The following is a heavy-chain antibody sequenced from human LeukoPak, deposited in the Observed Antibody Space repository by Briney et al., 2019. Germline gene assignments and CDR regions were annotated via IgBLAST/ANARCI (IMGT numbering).Heavy chain of an antibody. CDR2: ISAYNGNT. CDR1: GYTFTSYG. Sequence: ASVKVSCKASGYTFTSYGISWVRQAPGQGLEWMGWISAYNGNTNYAQKLQGRVTMTTDTSTSTAYMELRSLRSDDTAVYYCARDWCSSTSCYQNWFDPWGQGTLVTVSS. D-gene: IGHD2-2*01. CDR3: ARDWCSSTSCYQNWFDP. J-gene: IGHJ5*02. V-gene: IGHV1-18*01.